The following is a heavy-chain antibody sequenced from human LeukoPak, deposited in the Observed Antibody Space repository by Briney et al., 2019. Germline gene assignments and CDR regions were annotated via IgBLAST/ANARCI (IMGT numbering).Heavy chain of an antibody. CDR2: INHSGST. CDR3: ARVYSGYAGDY. J-gene: IGHJ4*02. D-gene: IGHD5-12*01. V-gene: IGHV4-34*01. CDR1: GGSFSGYY. Sequence: SETLSLTCAVYGGSFSGYYWSWIRQPPGKGLEWIGEINHSGSTNYNPSLKSRVTISVDTSKNQFSLKLSSVTAADTAVYYCARVYSGYAGDYWGQGTLVTVSS.